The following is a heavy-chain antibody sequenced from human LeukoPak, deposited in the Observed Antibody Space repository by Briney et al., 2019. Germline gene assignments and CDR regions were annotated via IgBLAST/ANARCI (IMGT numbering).Heavy chain of an antibody. Sequence: QTGGSLRLSCAASGFTFDDYTMHWVRQAPGKGLEWVSTIGGSGDKTFYADSVKGRFTISRDNSKNMVHLQMNSLTGEDTALYYCVRRGDASSGWGDHDFWGQGALVTVSS. CDR1: GFTFDDYT. V-gene: IGHV3-23*01. J-gene: IGHJ4*02. CDR2: IGGSGDKT. CDR3: VRRGDASSGWGDHDF. D-gene: IGHD6-19*01.